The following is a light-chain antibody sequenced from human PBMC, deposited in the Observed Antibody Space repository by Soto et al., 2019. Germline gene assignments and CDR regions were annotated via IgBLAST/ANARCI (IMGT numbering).Light chain of an antibody. V-gene: IGLV2-14*01. CDR3: SSYTSSSPLV. CDR2: EVS. CDR1: SSDVGGYNY. Sequence: QSVLTQPASVSGSPGQSITISCTGTSSDVGGYNYVSWYQQHPGKAPKLMIYEVSNRPSGVSNRFSGSKSGNTASLTISGLPAEDESDYYCSSYTSSSPLVFGGGTKLTVL. J-gene: IGLJ2*01.